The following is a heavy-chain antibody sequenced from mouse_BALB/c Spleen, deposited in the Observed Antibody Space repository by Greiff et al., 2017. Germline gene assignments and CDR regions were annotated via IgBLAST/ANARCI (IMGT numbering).Heavy chain of an antibody. Sequence: VQLKESGPGLVQPSQSLSITCTVSGFSLTSYGVHWVRQSPGKGLEWLGVIWSGGSTDYNAAFISRLSISKDNSKSQVFFKMNSLQANDTAIYYCARKGDYRYGHGHFDYWGQGTTLTVSS. V-gene: IGHV2-2*02. CDR3: ARKGDYRYGHGHFDY. D-gene: IGHD2-14*01. CDR2: IWSGGST. CDR1: GFSLTSYG. J-gene: IGHJ2*01.